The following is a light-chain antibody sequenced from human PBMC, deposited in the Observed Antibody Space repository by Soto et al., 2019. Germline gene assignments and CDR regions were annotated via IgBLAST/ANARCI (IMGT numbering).Light chain of an antibody. J-gene: IGKJ5*01. Sequence: IVLTQSPVTLSLSPGERATLSCRASQSVSSSYLAWYQQKPGQSPRLLIYGASSRATGIPARFSGSGSGTDFTLTISSLQPEDFATYYCQQSYSTPPITFGQGTRLEIK. CDR2: GAS. CDR3: QQSYSTPPIT. V-gene: IGKV3-20*01. CDR1: QSVSSSY.